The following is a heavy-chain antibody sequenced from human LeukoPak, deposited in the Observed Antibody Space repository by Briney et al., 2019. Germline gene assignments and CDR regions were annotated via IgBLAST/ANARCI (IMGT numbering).Heavy chain of an antibody. CDR3: AREYRHQPD. D-gene: IGHD5-12*01. CDR1: GYTFTNYY. CDR2: IHPSGGST. V-gene: IGHV1-46*01. J-gene: IGHJ4*02. Sequence: ASVKVSCKASGYTFTNYYMHWVRQAPGQGLEWMGLIHPSGGSTDYAQKFQGRFTMTWDTSITTAYMELSSLRSEDTAVYYCAREYRHQPDWGQGTLVTVSS.